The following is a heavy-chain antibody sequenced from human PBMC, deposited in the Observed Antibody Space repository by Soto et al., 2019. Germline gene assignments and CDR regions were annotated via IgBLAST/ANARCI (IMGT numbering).Heavy chain of an antibody. CDR1: GYTFTSYG. CDR2: ISAYNGNT. V-gene: IGHV1-18*01. CDR3: ASYHLNSYYYGMDV. Sequence: QVQLVQSGAAVKKPGASVKVSCKASGYTFTSYGFSWVRQAPGQGLEWMGWISAYNGNTNYAQKLQGRATMTTDTSTSTAYMELRSLRPDDTAVYYCASYHLNSYYYGMDVWGQGTTVTVSS. J-gene: IGHJ6*02.